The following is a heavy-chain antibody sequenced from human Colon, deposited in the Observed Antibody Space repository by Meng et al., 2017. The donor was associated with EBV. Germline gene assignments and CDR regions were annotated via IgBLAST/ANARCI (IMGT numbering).Heavy chain of an antibody. CDR3: ARSFGGGSCYP. J-gene: IGHJ5*02. CDR1: GYTFTTYA. V-gene: IGHV7-4-1*02. D-gene: IGHD2-15*01. Sequence: QVQLVQSGSELKKPXASXKISCNASGYTFTTYAMNWVRQAPGQGLEWMGWIDTNTGNPTYAQGFTGRFVFSLDTSVSTAYLQITSLKADDSAVYYCARSFGGGSCYPWGQGTLVTVSS. CDR2: IDTNTGNP.